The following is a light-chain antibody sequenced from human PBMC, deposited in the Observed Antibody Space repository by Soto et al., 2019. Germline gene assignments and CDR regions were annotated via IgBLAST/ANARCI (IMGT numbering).Light chain of an antibody. CDR3: QQTHNYPST. V-gene: IGKV1-39*01. J-gene: IGKJ4*01. CDR2: AAS. CDR1: QSISRH. Sequence: DIHMTQSPSSLSAALGDRVTITFRASQSISRHLNWYQQRPGTVPQLLIYAASTLQSGVPSRFSGSGSGTDFTLTISSLQPEDFATYYCQQTHNYPSTFGGGTKVDIK.